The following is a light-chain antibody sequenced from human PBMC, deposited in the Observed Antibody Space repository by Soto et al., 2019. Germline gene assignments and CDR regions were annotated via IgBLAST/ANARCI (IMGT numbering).Light chain of an antibody. J-gene: IGKJ4*01. CDR3: QQLNSYPLT. CDR1: QGISSY. CDR2: AAS. V-gene: IGKV1-9*01. Sequence: IQLTQSPSSLSASVGDRVTITCRASQGISSYLAWYQQKPGKAPKLLIYAASTLQSGVPSRFSGSGSGTDFTLTISSMKPEDFATYSCQQLNSYPLTFGGGTKVEIK.